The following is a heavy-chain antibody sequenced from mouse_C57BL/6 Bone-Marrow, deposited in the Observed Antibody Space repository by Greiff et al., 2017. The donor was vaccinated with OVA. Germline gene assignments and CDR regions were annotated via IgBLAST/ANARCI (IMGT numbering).Heavy chain of an antibody. CDR1: GFNIKDDY. CDR2: IDPENGDT. CDR3: TLYGNYVFDY. Sequence: DVQLQESGAELVRPGASVKLSCTASGFNIKDDYMHWVKQRPEQGLEWIGWIDPENGDTEYASKFQGKATITADTSSNTAYLQLSSLTSEDTAVYYCTLYGNYVFDYWGQGTTLTVSS. V-gene: IGHV14-4*01. J-gene: IGHJ2*01. D-gene: IGHD2-1*01.